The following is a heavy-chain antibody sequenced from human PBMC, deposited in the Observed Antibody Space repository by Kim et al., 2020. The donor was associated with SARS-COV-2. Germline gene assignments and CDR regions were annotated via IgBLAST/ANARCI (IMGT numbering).Heavy chain of an antibody. CDR3: ARGRGLVRYFDY. D-gene: IGHD6-19*01. V-gene: IGHV4-34*01. CDR1: GGSFSGYY. Sequence: SETLSLTCAVYGGSFSGYYWSWIRQPPGKGLEWIGEINHSGSTNYNPSLKSRVTISVDTSKNQFSLKLSSVTAADTAVYYCARGRGLVRYFDYWGQGTLVTGYS. J-gene: IGHJ4*02. CDR2: INHSGST.